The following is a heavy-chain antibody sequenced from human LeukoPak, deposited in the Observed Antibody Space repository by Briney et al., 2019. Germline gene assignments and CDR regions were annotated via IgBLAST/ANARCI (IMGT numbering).Heavy chain of an antibody. V-gene: IGHV4-59*01. Sequence: KPSETLSLTCTVSGGSISSYYWSWIRQPPGKGLEWIGYIYYSGSTNYNPSLKSRVTISVDTSKNQFSLKLSSVTAADTAVYYCAAYCDYVWGSYPIQYWGQGTLVTVSS. D-gene: IGHD3-16*02. CDR2: IYYSGST. J-gene: IGHJ4*02. CDR1: GGSISSYY. CDR3: AAYCDYVWGSYPIQY.